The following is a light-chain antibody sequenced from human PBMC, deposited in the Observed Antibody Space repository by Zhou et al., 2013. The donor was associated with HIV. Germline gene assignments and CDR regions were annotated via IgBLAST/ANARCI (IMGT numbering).Light chain of an antibody. CDR2: GAS. V-gene: IGKV3-15*01. CDR1: QSVSSSY. CDR3: QQYNNWPPLT. Sequence: EIVLTQSPGTLSLSPGERATLFCRASQSVSSSYLAWYQQKPGQAPRLIIHGASTRATGIPARFSGSGSGTEFTLTISSMQSEDFAVYYCQQYNNWPPLTFGGGTKVEV. J-gene: IGKJ4*01.